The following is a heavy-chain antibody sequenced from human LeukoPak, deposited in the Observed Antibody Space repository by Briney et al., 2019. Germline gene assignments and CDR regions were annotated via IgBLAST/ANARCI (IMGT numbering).Heavy chain of an antibody. J-gene: IGHJ4*02. D-gene: IGHD1-26*01. CDR2: IIPSGGST. CDR1: GFTLSSCA. Sequence: GGSLRLSCAASGFTLSSCAMIWVRQAPGKGLEWVSSIIPSGGSTYYADSVKGRFTISRDNSKNTVYLQMNSLRAEDTAVYYCATRVYSGSGYDYWGQGTLVTVSS. V-gene: IGHV3-23*01. CDR3: ATRVYSGSGYDY.